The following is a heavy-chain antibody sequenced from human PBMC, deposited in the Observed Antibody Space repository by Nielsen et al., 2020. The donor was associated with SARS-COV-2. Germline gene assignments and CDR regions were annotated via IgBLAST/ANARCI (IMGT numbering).Heavy chain of an antibody. CDR1: GFTFSSYS. D-gene: IGHD3-10*01. V-gene: IGHV3-21*01. J-gene: IGHJ6*02. Sequence: GESLKISCAASGFTFSSYSMNWVRQAPGKGLEWVSCISSSSSYIYYADSVKGRFTISRDNAKNSLYLQMNSLRAEDTAVYYCAGDRNGDGSGSYYPYGMDVWGQGTTVTVSS. CDR2: ISSSSSYI. CDR3: AGDRNGDGSGSYYPYGMDV.